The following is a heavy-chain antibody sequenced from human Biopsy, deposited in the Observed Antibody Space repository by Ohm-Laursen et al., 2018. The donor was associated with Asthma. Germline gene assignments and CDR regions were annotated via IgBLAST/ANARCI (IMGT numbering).Heavy chain of an antibody. D-gene: IGHD1-26*01. CDR2: ISWNSGSI. CDR1: GFTFDDYA. Sequence: SLRLSCAASGFTFDDYAMHWVRQAPGKGLEWVSGISWNSGSIGYADSVKGRFTISRDNAKNSLYLQMNSLRAEDMALYYCAKGEWELLEANFDYWGQGTLVTVSS. J-gene: IGHJ4*02. V-gene: IGHV3-9*03. CDR3: AKGEWELLEANFDY.